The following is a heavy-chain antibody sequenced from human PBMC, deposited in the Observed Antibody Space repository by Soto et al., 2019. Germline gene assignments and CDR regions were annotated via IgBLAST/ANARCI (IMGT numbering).Heavy chain of an antibody. CDR1: GGTFSNHV. CDR2: IINIFGTA. J-gene: IGHJ6*02. CDR3: ARGPYEFWSGYYRPDFHSGMDV. D-gene: IGHD3-3*01. V-gene: IGHV1-69*12. Sequence: QVQLVQSGAEVKKPGSSVKVSCKASGGTFSNHVISWVRQAPGQGLEWMGGIINIFGTANYAQKFQGRVTIPADESTSTAHMELSSVRSEDTAVYYCARGPYEFWSGYYRPDFHSGMDVWGQGTTVTVSS.